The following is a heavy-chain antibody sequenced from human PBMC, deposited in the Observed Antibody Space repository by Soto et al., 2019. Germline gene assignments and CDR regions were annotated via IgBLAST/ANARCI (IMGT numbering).Heavy chain of an antibody. CDR2: ISYDGSNK. J-gene: IGHJ4*02. CDR3: ASDLASGSSLVY. CDR1: GFTFSSYA. V-gene: IGHV3-30-3*01. D-gene: IGHD1-26*01. Sequence: QVQLVESGGGVVQPGRSLRLSCAASGFTFSSYAMHWVRQAPGKGLEWLAVISYDGSNKYYADSVKGRFTISRDNSKNTLYLQMNSLRVEDTAVYYCASDLASGSSLVYWGQGTLVTVSS.